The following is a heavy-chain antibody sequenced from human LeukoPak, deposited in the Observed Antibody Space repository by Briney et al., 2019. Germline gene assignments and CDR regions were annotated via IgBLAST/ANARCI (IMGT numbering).Heavy chain of an antibody. CDR3: ARVDLHYDYVWGSYRYNYFDY. CDR2: ISSSSSYI. J-gene: IGHJ4*02. V-gene: IGHV3-21*01. Sequence: GGSLRLSCAASGFTFSSYSMNWVRQAPGKGLEWVSSISSSSSYIYYADSVKGRFTISRDNAKNSLYLQMNSLRAEDTAVYYCARVDLHYDYVWGSYRYNYFDYWGQGTLVTVSS. CDR1: GFTFSSYS. D-gene: IGHD3-16*02.